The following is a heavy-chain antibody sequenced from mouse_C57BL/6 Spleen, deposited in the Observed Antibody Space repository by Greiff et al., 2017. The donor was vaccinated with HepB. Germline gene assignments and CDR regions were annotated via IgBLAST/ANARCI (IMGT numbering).Heavy chain of an antibody. CDR1: GYTFTSYW. V-gene: IGHV1-55*01. CDR2: IYPGSGST. Sequence: VKLQQPGAELVKPGASVKMSCKASGYTFTSYWITWVKQRPGQGLEWIGDIYPGSGSTNYNEKFKSKATLTVDTSSSTAYMQLSSLTSEDSAVYYCARRSYGSSYYWYFDVWGTGTTVTVSS. J-gene: IGHJ1*03. CDR3: ARRSYGSSYYWYFDV. D-gene: IGHD1-1*01.